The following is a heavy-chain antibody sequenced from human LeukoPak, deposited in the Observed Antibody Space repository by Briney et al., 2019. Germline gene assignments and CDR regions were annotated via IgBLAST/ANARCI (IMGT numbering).Heavy chain of an antibody. CDR1: GYTFTSYG. CDR2: ISAYNGNT. V-gene: IGHV1-18*01. Sequence: GASVKVSCKASGYTFTSYGISWVRQAPGQGLEWMGWISAYNGNTNYAQKFQGRVTMTRDTSISTAYMELSRLRSDDTAVYYCASPAPFHSSTSCYRYWGQGTLVTVSS. D-gene: IGHD2-2*01. CDR3: ASPAPFHSSTSCYRY. J-gene: IGHJ4*02.